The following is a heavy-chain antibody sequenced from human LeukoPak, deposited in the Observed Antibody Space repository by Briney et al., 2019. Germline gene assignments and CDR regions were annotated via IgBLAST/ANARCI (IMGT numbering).Heavy chain of an antibody. J-gene: IGHJ3*02. Sequence: SETLSLTCAVYGGSFSGHYWSWIRQPPGKGLEWIGEINHRGRTNYNPSLKSRVTISVDTSKNQFSLKLSSVTAADTAVYYCARLWKDSSGYGFFDIWGQGTMVTVSS. CDR3: ARLWKDSSGYGFFDI. D-gene: IGHD3-22*01. CDR2: INHRGRT. V-gene: IGHV4-34*01. CDR1: GGSFSGHY.